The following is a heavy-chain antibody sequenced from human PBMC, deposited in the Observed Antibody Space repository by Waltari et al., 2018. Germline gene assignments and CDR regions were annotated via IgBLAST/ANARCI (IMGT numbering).Heavy chain of an antibody. CDR2: ISASGGST. Sequence: EVQLLESGGGLVQPGGSLRLSCAASGFAFSSYAMSWIRQAPGKGLEWVSSISASGGSTYYADSVKGRFTISRDNSKNTLYLQMNSLRAEDTAVYYCAKASTVTTSNWFDPWGQGTLVTVSS. CDR1: GFAFSSYA. D-gene: IGHD4-17*01. CDR3: AKASTVTTSNWFDP. V-gene: IGHV3-23*01. J-gene: IGHJ5*02.